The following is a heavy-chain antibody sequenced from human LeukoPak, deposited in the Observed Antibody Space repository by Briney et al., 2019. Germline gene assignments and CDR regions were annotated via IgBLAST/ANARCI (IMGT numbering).Heavy chain of an antibody. CDR3: GYSSGWYLSLSGFDY. V-gene: IGHV1-18*01. D-gene: IGHD6-19*01. CDR1: GYTFTSYG. CDR2: ISAYNGNT. Sequence: GASVKVSCKASGYTFTSYGISWVRQVPGQGLEWMGWISAYNGNTNYAQKLQGRVTMTTDTSTSTAYMELRSLRSDDTAVYYCGYSSGWYLSLSGFDYWGQGTLVTVSS. J-gene: IGHJ4*02.